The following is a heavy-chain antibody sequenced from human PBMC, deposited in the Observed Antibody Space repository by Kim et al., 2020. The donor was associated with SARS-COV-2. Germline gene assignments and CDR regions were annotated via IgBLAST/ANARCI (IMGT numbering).Heavy chain of an antibody. CDR3: ARGMRGGDY. Sequence: GGSLRLSCAASGFTFSSFWMSWVRQAPGKGLEWVAIIKQDGSEKYYVDYVKGRFTISRDNAKNTLYLQMDSLRAEDTAVYYCARGMRGGDYEGHGTLVT. CDR1: GFTFSSFW. J-gene: IGHJ4*01. CDR2: IKQDGSEK. V-gene: IGHV3-7*01.